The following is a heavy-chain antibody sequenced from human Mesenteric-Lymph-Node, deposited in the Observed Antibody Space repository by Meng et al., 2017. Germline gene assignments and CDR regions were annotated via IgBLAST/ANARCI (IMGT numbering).Heavy chain of an antibody. CDR1: GGSRSGAY. J-gene: IGHJ4*02. CDR3: ARRPTGIDY. CDR2: IIHGGSP. V-gene: IGHV4-34*12. D-gene: IGHD2-8*02. Sequence: QVQSPQWGAGRLKRSGTLSLTCAVNGGSRSGAYWKWIRQPPGKGLEWIGEIIHGGSPSYNPSLKSRVTISIDTSKNQLSLMLSSVTAADTAVYYCARRPTGIDYWGQGTLVTVSS.